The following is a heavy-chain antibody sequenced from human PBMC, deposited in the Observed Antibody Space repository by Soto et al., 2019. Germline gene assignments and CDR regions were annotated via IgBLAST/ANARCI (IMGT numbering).Heavy chain of an antibody. V-gene: IGHV4-4*02. Sequence: QVQLQESGPGLVKPSGTLSLTCAVSGGSISSTNWWSWVRQPPGKGLEWIGETHHSGSSNYNPSLKSRVIISVDKSKNQFSLKRSSVTAADTAVYYCARAGYGGNSLDYWGQGTLVTVSS. CDR1: GGSISSTNW. J-gene: IGHJ4*02. CDR3: ARAGYGGNSLDY. CDR2: THHSGSS. D-gene: IGHD2-21*02.